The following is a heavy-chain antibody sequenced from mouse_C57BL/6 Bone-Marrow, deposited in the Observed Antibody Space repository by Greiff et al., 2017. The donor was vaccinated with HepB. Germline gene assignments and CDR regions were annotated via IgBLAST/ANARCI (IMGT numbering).Heavy chain of an antibody. Sequence: VQLQQSGPELVKPGASVKMSCKASGYTFTDYNMHWVKQSHGKSLEWIGYINPNNGGTSYNQKFKGKATLTVNKSSSTAYMELRSLTSEDSAVYYCASRSTMITEYFDYWGQGTTLTVSS. CDR1: GYTFTDYN. V-gene: IGHV1-22*01. D-gene: IGHD2-4*01. CDR2: INPNNGGT. J-gene: IGHJ2*01. CDR3: ASRSTMITEYFDY.